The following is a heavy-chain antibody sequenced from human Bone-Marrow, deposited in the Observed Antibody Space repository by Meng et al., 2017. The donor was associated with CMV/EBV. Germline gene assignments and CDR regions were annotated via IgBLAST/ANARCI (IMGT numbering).Heavy chain of an antibody. CDR3: ARDTHGYCSSTSCSDAFDI. D-gene: IGHD2-2*03. Sequence: GESLKISCAASGFTFSSYWMSWVRQAPGKGLEWVANIKQDGSEKYYVDSVKGRFTISRDNAKNSLYLQMSSLRAEDTAVYYCARDTHGYCSSTSCSDAFDIWGQGTVVTVSS. CDR1: GFTFSSYW. V-gene: IGHV3-7*01. CDR2: IKQDGSEK. J-gene: IGHJ3*02.